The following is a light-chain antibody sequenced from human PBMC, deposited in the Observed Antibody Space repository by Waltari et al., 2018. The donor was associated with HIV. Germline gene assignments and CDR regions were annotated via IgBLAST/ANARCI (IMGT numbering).Light chain of an antibody. CDR2: GNS. J-gene: IGLJ3*02. Sequence: QSVLTQPPSVSGAPGQRVTISCTGSSSNIGAGYDVHWYQQLPGTAPKLLIYGNSNRPSGGPDRFSGSKSGTSASLAITGLQAEDEADYYCQSYDSSLSGGVFGGGTKLTV. V-gene: IGLV1-40*01. CDR3: QSYDSSLSGGV. CDR1: SSNIGAGYD.